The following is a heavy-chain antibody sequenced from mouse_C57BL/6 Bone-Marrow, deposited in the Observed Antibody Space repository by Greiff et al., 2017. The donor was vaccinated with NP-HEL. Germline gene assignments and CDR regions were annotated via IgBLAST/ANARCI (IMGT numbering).Heavy chain of an antibody. D-gene: IGHD1-1*01. J-gene: IGHJ2*01. Sequence: QVQLKQSGAELVRPGTSVKVSCKASGYSFTNYLIEGVKQRPGQGLEWIVVINPGSGGTNYNEKFKGKATLTADKSSSTAYMQISSLTSEDSAVYFCARSYGPFDYWGQGTTLTVSS. V-gene: IGHV1-54*01. CDR2: INPGSGGT. CDR1: GYSFTNYL. CDR3: ARSYGPFDY.